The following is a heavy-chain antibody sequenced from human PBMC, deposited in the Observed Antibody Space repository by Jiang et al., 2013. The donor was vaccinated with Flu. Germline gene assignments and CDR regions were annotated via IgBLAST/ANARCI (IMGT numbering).Heavy chain of an antibody. D-gene: IGHD4-17*01. V-gene: IGHV4-59*01. CDR3: ARGRRDDYGDYEYYYYYMDV. CDR2: IYYSGST. Sequence: GLVKPSETLSLTCTVSGGSISSYYWSWIRQPPGKGLEWIGYIYYSGSTNYNPSLKSRVTISVDTSKNQFSLKLSSVTAADTAVYYCARGRRDDYGDYEYYYYYMDVWGKGTTVTVSS. CDR1: GGSISSYY. J-gene: IGHJ6*03.